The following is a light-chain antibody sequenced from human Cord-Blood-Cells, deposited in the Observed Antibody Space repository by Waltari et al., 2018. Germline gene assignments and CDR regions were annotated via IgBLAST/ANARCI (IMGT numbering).Light chain of an antibody. J-gene: IGLJ3*02. CDR2: EGS. CDR3: CSYADSSTWV. Sequence: QSGLTQPVSVSGSRGQSITISCIGTSIGVVTYKTFSWYQPHPGKAPKLMIYEGSKRPSGVSNCFSGSKAGNTASLTISGLQAEDEADYYCCSYADSSTWVFGGGTKLTVL. CDR1: SIGVVTYKT. V-gene: IGLV2-23*01.